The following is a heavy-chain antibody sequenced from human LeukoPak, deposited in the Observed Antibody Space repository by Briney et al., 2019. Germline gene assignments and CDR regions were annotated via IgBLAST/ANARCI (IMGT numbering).Heavy chain of an antibody. D-gene: IGHD3-22*01. CDR1: GFTSSSYG. J-gene: IGHJ4*02. V-gene: IGHV3-33*01. CDR3: AREGLGDSSGYYLGH. Sequence: GSLRPSCAASGFTSSSYGMHWVRHASGKGRGWVAVIWYDGSNTYYADSVKGRFTLSRDNSKNTLYLQMNSLRAEDTAVYYCAREGLGDSSGYYLGHWGQGAMVTVSS. CDR2: IWYDGSNT.